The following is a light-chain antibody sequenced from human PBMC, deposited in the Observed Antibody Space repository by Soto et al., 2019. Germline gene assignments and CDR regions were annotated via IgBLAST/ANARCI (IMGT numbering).Light chain of an antibody. Sequence: IVLTQSPVTLSLFPGERSTLSCRASQSLITRYFAWYQQKPGQAPRLLIYGASSRATGIPDRFSGSVAGTDFTLTISRLEPEDFAVYSCQQYGTSPTFGQGTRLEIK. CDR2: GAS. V-gene: IGKV3-20*01. CDR1: QSLITRY. CDR3: QQYGTSPT. J-gene: IGKJ5*01.